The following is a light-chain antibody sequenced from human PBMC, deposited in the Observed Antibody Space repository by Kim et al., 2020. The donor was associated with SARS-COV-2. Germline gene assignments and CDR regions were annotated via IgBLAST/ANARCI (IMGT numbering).Light chain of an antibody. V-gene: IGLV3-1*01. CDR1: KLGDKY. CDR2: QDS. CDR3: QAWDSSTRVV. J-gene: IGLJ2*01. Sequence: VSPGQIARITCSGDKLGDKYACWYQQKPGQSPVLVIYQDSKRPSGIPERFSGSNSGNTAPLTISGTQAMDEADYYCQAWDSSTRVVFGGGTQLTVL.